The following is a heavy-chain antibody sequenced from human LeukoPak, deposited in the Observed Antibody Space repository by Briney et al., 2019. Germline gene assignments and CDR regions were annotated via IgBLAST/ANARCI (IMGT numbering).Heavy chain of an antibody. Sequence: PSETLSLTCTVSGGSISNYYWSWIRQPAGMGLEWIGRIYASGSTNYNPSLRSRVTMSGDTSNNQFSLNLSSVTAADTAVYYCARTSARGAQFDYWGQGTLVTVSS. CDR2: IYASGST. CDR1: GGSISNYY. V-gene: IGHV4-4*07. J-gene: IGHJ4*02. CDR3: ARTSARGAQFDY. D-gene: IGHD3-10*01.